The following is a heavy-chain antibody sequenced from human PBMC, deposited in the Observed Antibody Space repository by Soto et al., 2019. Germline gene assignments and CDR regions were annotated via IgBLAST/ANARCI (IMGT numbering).Heavy chain of an antibody. CDR3: ARGRGYSGQRRGWFDP. CDR1: GGSISTYY. D-gene: IGHD5-12*01. J-gene: IGHJ5*02. CDR2: IYYSGRT. V-gene: IGHV4-59*01. Sequence: QPQLQESGPGLVKPSETLSLTCTVSGGSISTYYWNWIRQPPGKGLEWIVDIYYSGRTNYNPSLQSRVAISVDMSKNQFSLNLSYVTPADTAVYYCARGRGYSGQRRGWFDPWGQGTLVTVSS.